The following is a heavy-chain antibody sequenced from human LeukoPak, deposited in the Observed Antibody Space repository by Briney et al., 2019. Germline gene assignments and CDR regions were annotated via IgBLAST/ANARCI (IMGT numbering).Heavy chain of an antibody. CDR1: GFTFSSYS. D-gene: IGHD3-10*01. V-gene: IGHV4-59*01. CDR3: ASRYGSGSYGFDY. J-gene: IGHJ4*02. Sequence: TGGSLRLSCAASGFTFSSYSMNWVRQAPGKGLEWIGYMYYNGSMNYNPSLKSRVTISADTSKNQFSLKLSSVTAADTAVYYCASRYGSGSYGFDYWGQGTLVTVSS. CDR2: MYYNGSM.